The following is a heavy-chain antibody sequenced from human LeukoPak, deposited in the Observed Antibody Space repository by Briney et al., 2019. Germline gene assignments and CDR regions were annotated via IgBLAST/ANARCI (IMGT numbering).Heavy chain of an antibody. CDR1: GGSISRGGDY. CDR2: TYYGGNT. J-gene: IGHJ4*02. D-gene: IGHD5-12*01. CDR3: ATNAGGYREAPFDY. Sequence: SQTLSLTCTVSGGSISRGGDYWTWIRQHPGKGLEWIGNTYYGGNTNYNPSLKSRVTISVDTSKNQFSLKLSSVTAADTAVYYCATNAGGYREAPFDYWGQGTLVTVSS. V-gene: IGHV4-31*03.